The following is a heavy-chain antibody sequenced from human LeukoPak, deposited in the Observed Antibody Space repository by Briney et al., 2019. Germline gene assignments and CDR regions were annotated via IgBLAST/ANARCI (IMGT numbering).Heavy chain of an antibody. Sequence: ASVKVSCKTSGYTFTSYDINWVRLATGQGLEWMGWMNPNSGHTGYAQKFQGRVTMTMNTSISTAYMELSSLRSEDTAVYYCARGRRYCTNGMCYSNYYYMDVWGKGTTVTVSS. J-gene: IGHJ6*03. D-gene: IGHD2-8*01. CDR2: MNPNSGHT. CDR1: GYTFTSYD. CDR3: ARGRRYCTNGMCYSNYYYMDV. V-gene: IGHV1-8*01.